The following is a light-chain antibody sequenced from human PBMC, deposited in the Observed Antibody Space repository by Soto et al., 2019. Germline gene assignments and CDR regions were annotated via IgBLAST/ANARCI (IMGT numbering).Light chain of an antibody. CDR1: QSVSSY. J-gene: IGKJ1*01. CDR2: DAS. Sequence: EIVLTQSPATLSLSPGERATLCCRASQSVSSYLAWYQQKPGQAPRLLIYDASPRATGIPARFSGSGSGTDFTLTISSLEPEDFAVYYCQQRGNWPWTFGQGTKVEIK. CDR3: QQRGNWPWT. V-gene: IGKV3-11*01.